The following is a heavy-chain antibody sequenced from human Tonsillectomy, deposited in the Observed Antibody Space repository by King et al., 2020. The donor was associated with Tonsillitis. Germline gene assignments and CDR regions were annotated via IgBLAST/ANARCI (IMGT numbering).Heavy chain of an antibody. D-gene: IGHD1-1*01. V-gene: IGHV3-21*01. CDR2: ISGSGSDK. CDR1: GFTFSSHS. Sequence: VQLVESGGGLVKPGGSLRLSCAASGFTFSSHSMNWVRQPPGKGLEWVSSISGSGSDKYYVDSVNGRLPISRDNVENALNLQMNSLRADDTAVYYCVRTGDQATRALREADYWGQGTLVTVSS. CDR3: VRTGDQATRALREADY. J-gene: IGHJ4*02.